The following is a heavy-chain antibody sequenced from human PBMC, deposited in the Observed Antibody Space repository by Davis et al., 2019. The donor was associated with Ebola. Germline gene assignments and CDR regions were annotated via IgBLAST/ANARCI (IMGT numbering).Heavy chain of an antibody. CDR2: IDPGDSDT. CDR3: ARQAVAGSGHSDY. J-gene: IGHJ4*02. CDR1: GYKFTNYW. D-gene: IGHD6-19*01. V-gene: IGHV5-51*01. Sequence: GESLKISCKGSGYKFTNYWISWVRQMPGKGLEWMGIIDPGDSDTRYRPSFQGQVTMSVDKSISTAYLQWSSLRASDTAMYYCARQAVAGSGHSDYWGQGTLVTVSS.